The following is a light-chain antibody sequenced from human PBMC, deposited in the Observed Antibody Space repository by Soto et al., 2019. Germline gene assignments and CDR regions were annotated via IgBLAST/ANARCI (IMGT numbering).Light chain of an antibody. CDR2: EVS. CDR1: SSDVGSYNL. J-gene: IGLJ2*01. Sequence: QSALTQPASVSGSRGQSITISCTGTSSDVGSYNLVSWYQQHPGKAPKLMIYEVSKRPSGVSNRFSGSKSGNTASLTISGLQAEDEADYYCCSYAGSSTFDVVFGGGTKLTVL. V-gene: IGLV2-23*02. CDR3: CSYAGSSTFDVV.